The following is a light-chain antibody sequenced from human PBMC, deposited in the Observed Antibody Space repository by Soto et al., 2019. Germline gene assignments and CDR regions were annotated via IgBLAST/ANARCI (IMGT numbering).Light chain of an antibody. CDR2: GIS. Sequence: EIVLTQSPGILSLSPGERATLSCRASQTVSSIYLAWYQQKPGQAPRLLIYGISTRATGIPDRFSGSGSGTDFTLTISRLEPEDFTVYYCAQYGSSPRTFGQGTKV. V-gene: IGKV3-20*01. CDR3: AQYGSSPRT. CDR1: QTVSSIY. J-gene: IGKJ1*01.